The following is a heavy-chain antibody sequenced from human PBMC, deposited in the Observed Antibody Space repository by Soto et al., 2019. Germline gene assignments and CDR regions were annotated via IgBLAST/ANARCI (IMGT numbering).Heavy chain of an antibody. Sequence: ASVKVSCKASGYSFTGYNIHWVRQAPGQGLEWMGWINPNSGGTNYAQKFQGRVTMTRGTSVTTAYMELSRLTSDDTAVYFCAREGSSSSKYFQHWGQGTLVTVSS. D-gene: IGHD6-6*01. CDR1: GYSFTGYN. J-gene: IGHJ1*01. CDR2: INPNSGGT. CDR3: AREGSSSSKYFQH. V-gene: IGHV1-2*02.